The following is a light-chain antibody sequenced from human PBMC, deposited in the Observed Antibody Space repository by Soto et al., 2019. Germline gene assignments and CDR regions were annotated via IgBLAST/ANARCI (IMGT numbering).Light chain of an antibody. V-gene: IGKV3-20*01. CDR2: GAS. CDR1: ESVSSSTY. J-gene: IGKJ2*01. Sequence: EIVLTQSPGTLSLSPGERATLSCRASESVSSSTYLAWYQQKPGQAPRLLIYGASSRATGIPDRFSGSGSGTYFTLTISRLEPEDFAVYNCQQYGSSPPYTFGQGTKLEI. CDR3: QQYGSSPPYT.